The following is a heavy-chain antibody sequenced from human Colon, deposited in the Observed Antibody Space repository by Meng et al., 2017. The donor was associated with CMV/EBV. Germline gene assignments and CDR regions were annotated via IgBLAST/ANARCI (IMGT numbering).Heavy chain of an antibody. V-gene: IGHV4-39*07. CDR3: ASSHFDFWSNYAHPRGWALDV. J-gene: IGHJ6*02. D-gene: IGHD3-3*01. CDR1: GDSISSHAYY. CDR2: IYYNVST. Sequence: SETLSLTCTVSGDSISSHAYYWGWIRQSPGKGLEWLGNIYYNVSTAYNPSLNSRLTISKDTSKNQFSLKVTSVTAADTAMYYCASSHFDFWSNYAHPRGWALDVWGQGTTVTVSS.